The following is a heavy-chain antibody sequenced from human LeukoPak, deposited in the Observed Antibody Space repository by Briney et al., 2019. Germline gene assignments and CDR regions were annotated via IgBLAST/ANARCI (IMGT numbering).Heavy chain of an antibody. D-gene: IGHD3-10*01. V-gene: IGHV3-15*01. CDR2: IKSKTDGGTT. Sequence: GGSLRLSCAASGFTFSNAWMSWVRQAPGKGLEWVGRIKSKTDGGTTDYAAPVKGRFTISRDDSKNTLYLQMNSLKTEDTAVYYCTTDGRSGGSGSYKSLPLFYPWGQGTLVTVSS. CDR3: TTDGRSGGSGSYKSLPLFYP. CDR1: GFTFSNAW. J-gene: IGHJ5*02.